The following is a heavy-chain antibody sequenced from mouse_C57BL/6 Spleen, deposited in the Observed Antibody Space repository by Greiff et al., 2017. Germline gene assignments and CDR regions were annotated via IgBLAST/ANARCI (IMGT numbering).Heavy chain of an antibody. CDR3: ARGAGTPY. CDR1: GYSITSGYY. D-gene: IGHD1-1*01. V-gene: IGHV3-6*01. Sequence: EVQLQESGPGLVKPSQSLSLTCSVTGYSITSGYYWNWIRQFPGNKLEWMGYISYDGSNNYNPSLKNRISITRDTSKNQFFLKLNSVTTEDTATYYCARGAGTPYWGQGTLVTVSA. CDR2: ISYDGSN. J-gene: IGHJ3*01.